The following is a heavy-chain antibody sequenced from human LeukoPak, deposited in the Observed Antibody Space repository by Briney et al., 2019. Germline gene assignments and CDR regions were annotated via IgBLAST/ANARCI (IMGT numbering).Heavy chain of an antibody. CDR2: INPSGGSR. CDR3: AAIAYSSGWPDY. Sequence: GASVKVSCKASGYTFTSYYMDWVRQAPGQGLEWMGIINPSGGSRSYAQKFQGRVTMTRDRSTSTDYMELSSLRSDDTAVYYCAAIAYSSGWPDYWGQGTLVTVSS. V-gene: IGHV1-46*01. D-gene: IGHD6-19*01. J-gene: IGHJ4*02. CDR1: GYTFTSYY.